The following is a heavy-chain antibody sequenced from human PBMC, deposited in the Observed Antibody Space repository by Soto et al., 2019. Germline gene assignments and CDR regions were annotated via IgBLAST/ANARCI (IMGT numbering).Heavy chain of an antibody. V-gene: IGHV3-30-3*01. CDR3: ARDVGYYYDSSGPREVDY. J-gene: IGHJ4*02. CDR2: ISYDGSNK. D-gene: IGHD3-22*01. CDR1: GFTFSSYA. Sequence: ESGGGVVQPGRSLRLSCAASGFTFSSYAMHWVRQAPGKGLEWVAVISYDGSNKYYADSVKGRFTISRDNSKNTLYLQMNSLRAEDTAVYYCARDVGYYYDSSGPREVDYWGQGTLVTVSS.